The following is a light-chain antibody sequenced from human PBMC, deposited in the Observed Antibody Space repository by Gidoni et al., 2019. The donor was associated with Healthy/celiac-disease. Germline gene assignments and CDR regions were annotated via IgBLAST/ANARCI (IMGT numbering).Light chain of an antibody. CDR3: QQYYSTPFT. CDR2: WAS. Sequence: DIVMTPSPDSLALSLGERDTINCKSSQSVLYSSNNKNYLAWYQQKPGQPPKLLIYWASTRESGVPDRFSGSGSGTDFTLTISSLQAEDVAVYYCQQYYSTPFTFGPGTKVDIK. V-gene: IGKV4-1*01. J-gene: IGKJ3*01. CDR1: QSVLYSSNNKNY.